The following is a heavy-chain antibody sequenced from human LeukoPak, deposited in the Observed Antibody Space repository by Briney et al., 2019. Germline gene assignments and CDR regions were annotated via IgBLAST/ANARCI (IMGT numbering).Heavy chain of an antibody. CDR2: INHSGST. Sequence: SETLSLTCAVYGGSFSGYYWSWIRQPPGKGLEWIGEINHSGSTNYNPSLKSRVTISVDTSKNQFSLKLSSVTAADTAVYYCARGSGWLPFDYWGQGTLVTVSS. CDR1: GGSFSGYY. CDR3: ARGSGWLPFDY. J-gene: IGHJ4*02. D-gene: IGHD6-19*01. V-gene: IGHV4-34*01.